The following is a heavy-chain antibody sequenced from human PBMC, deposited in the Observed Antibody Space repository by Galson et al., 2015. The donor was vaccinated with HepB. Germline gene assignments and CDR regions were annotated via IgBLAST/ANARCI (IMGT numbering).Heavy chain of an antibody. J-gene: IGHJ4*02. Sequence: SVKVSCKASGYTFINYYMHWVRQAPGQGLEWVGIINPSGGSTSYAQKFQGRVTMTRDTSTSTVYMELSSLRSEDTAVYYCARDGNYDSSGYLEYLGYFDYWGQGTLVTVSS. CDR3: ARDGNYDSSGYLEYLGYFDY. V-gene: IGHV1-46*01. CDR1: GYTFINYY. D-gene: IGHD3-22*01. CDR2: INPSGGST.